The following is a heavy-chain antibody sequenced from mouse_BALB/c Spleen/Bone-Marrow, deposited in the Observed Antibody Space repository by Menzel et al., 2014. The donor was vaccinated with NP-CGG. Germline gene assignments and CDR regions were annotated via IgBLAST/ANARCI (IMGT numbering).Heavy chain of an antibody. CDR2: IDPANGNT. D-gene: IGHD1-1*01. CDR3: AREVDYAMDY. J-gene: IGHJ4*01. V-gene: IGHV14-3*02. Sequence: EVQLQQSGAELVKPGASVKLSCTASGFNIKDTYMHWVKQRPEQGLEWLGRIDPANGNTKYDPKFQGKATITADTFSNTAYLQLSSLTSEDTAVYYCAREVDYAMDYWGQGTSVTVSS. CDR1: GFNIKDTY.